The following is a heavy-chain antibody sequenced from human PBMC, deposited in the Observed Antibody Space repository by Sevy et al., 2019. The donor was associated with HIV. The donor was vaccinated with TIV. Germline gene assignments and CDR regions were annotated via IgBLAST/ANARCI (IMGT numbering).Heavy chain of an antibody. D-gene: IGHD3-16*01. Sequence: SETLSLTCAVSGGSISTGGFSWNWIRQPPGKGLEWIGHIYRTGNTYYNPSLGSRVSISVDGSRNQFSLKLSSVTAADTAVYYCVRGPSYGYVSYGFDVWGQGTMVTVSS. CDR3: VRGPSYGYVSYGFDV. J-gene: IGHJ3*01. CDR1: GGSISTGGFS. V-gene: IGHV4-30-2*01. CDR2: IYRTGNT.